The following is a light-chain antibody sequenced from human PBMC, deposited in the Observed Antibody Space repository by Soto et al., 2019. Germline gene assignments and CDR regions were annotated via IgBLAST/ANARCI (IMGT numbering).Light chain of an antibody. V-gene: IGKV1-5*03. Sequence: EIQMTQSPSTLSASVGDRVTITCRASQTISSWLAWYQQKPGKAPKLLIYKASSLESGVPSRFSGSGSGTEFTLSISSLQPDDFATYHCQQYNTYPRTFGQGTKVEIK. CDR3: QQYNTYPRT. CDR1: QTISSW. J-gene: IGKJ1*01. CDR2: KAS.